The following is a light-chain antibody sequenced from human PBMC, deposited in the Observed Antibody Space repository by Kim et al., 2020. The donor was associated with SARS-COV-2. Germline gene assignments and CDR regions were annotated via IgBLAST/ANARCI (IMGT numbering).Light chain of an antibody. Sequence: DIQMTQSPSSLSASVGDRVTITCQASQDISNNINWYQQKPGKAPKLLIYDASNLETGVPSRFSGSGSGTDFTFTISSLQPEDIATYYCQQYDNLPPLTFGGGTKVDIK. J-gene: IGKJ4*01. CDR2: DAS. CDR3: QQYDNLPPLT. V-gene: IGKV1-33*01. CDR1: QDISNN.